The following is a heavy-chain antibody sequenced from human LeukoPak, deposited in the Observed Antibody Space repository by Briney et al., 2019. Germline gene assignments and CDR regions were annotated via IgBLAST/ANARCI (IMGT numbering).Heavy chain of an antibody. D-gene: IGHD5/OR15-5a*01. CDR1: GITFSTHA. CDR3: AKEWSVSNLRYFDC. V-gene: IGHV3-23*01. CDR2: ISGSGGDT. J-gene: IGHJ4*02. Sequence: GGSLRLSCAASGITFSTHAMSWVRQAPGKGLAWVSAISGSGGDTYYADSVKGRFAISRDNSKNVLYLQMDSLRAEDTAVYYCAKEWSVSNLRYFDCWGQGTLVTVSS.